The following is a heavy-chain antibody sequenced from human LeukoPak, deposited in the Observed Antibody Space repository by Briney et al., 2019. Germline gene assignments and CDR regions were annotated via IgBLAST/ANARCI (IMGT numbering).Heavy chain of an antibody. J-gene: IGHJ4*02. CDR1: GYSISSGYY. CDR2: IYHSGST. CDR3: ARDPARGSDSYY. Sequence: PSETLSLTCTVSGYSISSGYYWGWIRQPPGKGLEWIGSIYHSGSTYYNPSLKSRVTISVDTSKNQFSLKLSSVTAADTAVYYCARDPARGSDSYYWGQGTLVTVSS. D-gene: IGHD1-26*01. V-gene: IGHV4-38-2*02.